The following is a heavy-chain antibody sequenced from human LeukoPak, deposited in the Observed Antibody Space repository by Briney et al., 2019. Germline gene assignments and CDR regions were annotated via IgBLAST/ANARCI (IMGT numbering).Heavy chain of an antibody. J-gene: IGHJ4*02. CDR2: MNPNSGNT. Sequence: ASVKVSCKASGYTFTSYDINWVRQATGQGLEWMGWMNPNSGNTGYAQKFQGRVTMTRNTSISTAYMELSSLRSEDMAVYYCASTTIYYDFWSGYPRHFDYWGQGTLVTVSS. CDR3: ASTTIYYDFWSGYPRHFDY. V-gene: IGHV1-8*01. CDR1: GYTFTSYD. D-gene: IGHD3-3*01.